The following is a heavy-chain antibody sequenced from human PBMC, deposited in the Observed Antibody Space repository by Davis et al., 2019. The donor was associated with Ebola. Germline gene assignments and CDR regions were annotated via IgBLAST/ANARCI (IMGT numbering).Heavy chain of an antibody. J-gene: IGHJ4*02. V-gene: IGHV1-18*04. Sequence: ASVKVSCKAYGYTLTDYQMHWVRQAPGQGLEWMGWISAYNGNTNYAQKLQGRVTMTTDTSTSTAYMELRSLRSDDTAVYYCARGGFRDLDYWGQGTLVTVSS. CDR3: ARGGFRDLDY. CDR1: GYTLTDYQ. CDR2: ISAYNGNT. D-gene: IGHD3-10*01.